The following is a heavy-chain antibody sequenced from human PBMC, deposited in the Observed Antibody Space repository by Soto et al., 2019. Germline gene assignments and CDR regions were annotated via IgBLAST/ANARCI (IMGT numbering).Heavy chain of an antibody. CDR2: IIPIFGTA. CDR1: GGTFSSYA. D-gene: IGHD2-15*01. CDR3: ARQSGYCSGGSCLYYYYYGMDV. Sequence: QVQLVQSGAEVKKPGSSVKVSCKASGGTFSSYAISWVRQAPGQGLEWMGGIIPIFGTANYAQKFQGRVTITADESTSTAYMELISLRSEDTAVYYCARQSGYCSGGSCLYYYYYGMDVWGQGTTVTVSS. V-gene: IGHV1-69*01. J-gene: IGHJ6*02.